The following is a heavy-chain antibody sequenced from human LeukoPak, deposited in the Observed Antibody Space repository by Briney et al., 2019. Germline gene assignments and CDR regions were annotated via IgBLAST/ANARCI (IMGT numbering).Heavy chain of an antibody. J-gene: IGHJ4*02. CDR1: GVSFSGYY. D-gene: IGHD6-19*01. CDR3: ARGRRSGLSGAVDY. Sequence: SETLSLTCGVYGVSFSGYYWSWLRQPPGKGPEWIGEINHSGSITYTPSLKSRVTISLDASKNQFSLKLSFMTAADTAIYYCARGRRSGLSGAVDYWGQGTLVTVSS. V-gene: IGHV4-34*01. CDR2: INHSGSI.